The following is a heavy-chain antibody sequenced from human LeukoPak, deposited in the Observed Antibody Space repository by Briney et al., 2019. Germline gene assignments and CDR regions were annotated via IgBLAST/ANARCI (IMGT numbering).Heavy chain of an antibody. CDR3: ARIQYYYGSGSYYRIRYYFDY. J-gene: IGHJ4*02. CDR2: IYYSGST. D-gene: IGHD3-10*01. Sequence: SETLSLTCTVSGGSISSYYWSWIRQPPGKGLEWIGYIYYSGSTNYNPSLKSRVTISVDTSKNQFSLKLSSVTAADTAVYYCARIQYYYGSGSYYRIRYYFDYWGQGTLVTVSS. V-gene: IGHV4-59*12. CDR1: GGSISSYY.